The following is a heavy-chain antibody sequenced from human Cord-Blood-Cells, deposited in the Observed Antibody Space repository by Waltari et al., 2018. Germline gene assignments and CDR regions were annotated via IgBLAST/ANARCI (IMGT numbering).Heavy chain of an antibody. D-gene: IGHD3-3*01. CDR2: IRYAGSNK. V-gene: IGHV3-30*02. CDR1: GFTFSSYG. J-gene: IGHJ4*02. Sequence: QVQLVESGGGVVHPGGSLRLSCAASGFTFSSYGMHWVRQAPGKGLGWVAFIRYAGSNKYYADYVKGRFTISRDNSKNTLYLQMNSLRAEYTAVYYCAKGTLRFLEFDYWGQGTLVTVSS. CDR3: AKGTLRFLEFDY.